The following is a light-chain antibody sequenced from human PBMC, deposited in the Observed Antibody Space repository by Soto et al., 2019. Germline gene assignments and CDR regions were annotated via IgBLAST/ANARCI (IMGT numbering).Light chain of an antibody. CDR1: QSVSSY. Sequence: DIVLTQSPSTLSLSPGDRATLSCRASQSVSSYLDWYHHQPGQAPRLLIYDASNRETGIPSRFSGSGSGTDFTLTISSLGPEDLGVYYCQQSSNWPYTFGQGTQLEIK. CDR3: QQSSNWPYT. J-gene: IGKJ2*01. CDR2: DAS. V-gene: IGKV3-11*01.